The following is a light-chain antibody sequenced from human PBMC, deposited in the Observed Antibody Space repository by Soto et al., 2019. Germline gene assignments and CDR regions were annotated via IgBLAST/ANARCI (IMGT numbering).Light chain of an antibody. Sequence: EIQMTQSQSSLSASGGDRVTITCRASQSISSYLNWYQQKPWKAPKLLIYAASSLQSGVPSRFSGSGSGTDFTLTISSLQPEDFANYYCQQSYSTPYTFGQGTKLAIK. CDR1: QSISSY. V-gene: IGKV1-39*01. J-gene: IGKJ2*01. CDR2: AAS. CDR3: QQSYSTPYT.